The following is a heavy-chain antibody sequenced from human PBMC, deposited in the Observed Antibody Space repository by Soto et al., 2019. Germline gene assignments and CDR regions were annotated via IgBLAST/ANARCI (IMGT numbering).Heavy chain of an antibody. CDR3: AREWLLDY. J-gene: IGHJ4*02. CDR2: TSHDGSNK. D-gene: IGHD5-12*01. CDR1: GFTFNNYA. V-gene: IGHV3-30-3*01. Sequence: QVQLVESGGGVVQPGRSLRLSCAASGFTFNNYAMHWVRQAPGKGLEWVAGTSHDGSNKYYADSVKGRFTISRDNSKNTLYLQMNSLRAEDTAVYYCAREWLLDYWGQGTLVTVSS.